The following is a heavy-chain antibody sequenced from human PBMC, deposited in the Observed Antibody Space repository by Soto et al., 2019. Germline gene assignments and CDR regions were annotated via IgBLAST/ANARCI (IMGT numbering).Heavy chain of an antibody. CDR3: VYGSGSLVTPAEYFQH. CDR1: GYTFTSYD. J-gene: IGHJ1*01. V-gene: IGHV1-8*01. D-gene: IGHD3-10*01. Sequence: AASVKVSCKASGYTFTSYDINWVRQATGQGLEWMGWMNPNSGNTGYAQKFQGRVTMTRNTSISTAYMELSSLRSEDTAVYYCVYGSGSLVTPAEYFQHWGQGTLVTVSS. CDR2: MNPNSGNT.